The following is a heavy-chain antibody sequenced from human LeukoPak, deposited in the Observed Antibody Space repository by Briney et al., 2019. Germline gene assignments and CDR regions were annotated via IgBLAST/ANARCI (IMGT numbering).Heavy chain of an antibody. CDR1: GFTFSDYY. V-gene: IGHV3-11*04. CDR3: ARIYCSSTSCTGFDP. Sequence: PGGSLRLSCAASGFTFSDYYMSWIRQAPGKGLEWVSYISSSGSTIYYADSVKGRFTISRDNAKNSLYLQMNSLRAEDTAVYYCARIYCSSTSCTGFDPWGQGTLVTVSS. CDR2: ISSSGSTI. J-gene: IGHJ5*02. D-gene: IGHD2-2*01.